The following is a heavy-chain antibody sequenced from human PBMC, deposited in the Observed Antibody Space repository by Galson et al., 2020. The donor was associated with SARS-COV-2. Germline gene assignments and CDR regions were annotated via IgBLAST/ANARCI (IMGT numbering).Heavy chain of an antibody. D-gene: IGHD1-20*01. Sequence: GWINSYNGNTNYAQRFQGRVTMTTDTSTNTAYMELRSLRPDDTAVYYCARSEGAGSVLTFGDYWGQGTRLTVSS. V-gene: IGHV1-18*01. CDR2: INSYNGNT. CDR3: ARSEGAGSVLTFGDY. J-gene: IGHJ4*02.